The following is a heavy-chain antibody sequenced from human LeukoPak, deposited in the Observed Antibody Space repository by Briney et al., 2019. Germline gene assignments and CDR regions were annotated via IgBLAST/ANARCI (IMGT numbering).Heavy chain of an antibody. CDR3: AKGRVGAILYFDY. V-gene: IGHV3-7*03. J-gene: IGHJ4*02. Sequence: PGGSLRLSCAASGFTFSNYSMNWVRPAPGKGLEWVANIKQDGSEKYYVESAKGRFTISRDNAKNSLYLQMNSLRAEDTAVYYCAKGRVGAILYFDYWGLGTLVTVSS. CDR2: IKQDGSEK. D-gene: IGHD1-26*01. CDR1: GFTFSNYS.